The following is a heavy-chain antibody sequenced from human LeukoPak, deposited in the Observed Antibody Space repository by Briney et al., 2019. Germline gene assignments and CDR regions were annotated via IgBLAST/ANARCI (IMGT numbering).Heavy chain of an antibody. CDR1: GFTFSNYW. J-gene: IGHJ6*03. V-gene: IGHV3-74*01. Sequence: GGSLRLSCAASGFTFSNYWVHWVRQAPGKGLVWVSRLNSDGSSTSYADSVKGRFTISRDNAKNTLYLQMNSLRAEDTAVYYCARDYYYYMDVWGKGTTVTVSS. CDR3: ARDYYYYMDV. CDR2: LNSDGSST.